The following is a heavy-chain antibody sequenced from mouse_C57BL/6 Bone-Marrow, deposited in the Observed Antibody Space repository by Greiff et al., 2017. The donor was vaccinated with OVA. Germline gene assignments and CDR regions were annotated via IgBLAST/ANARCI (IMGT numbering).Heavy chain of an antibody. CDR1: GFTFSSYG. J-gene: IGHJ2*01. Sequence: EVKLMESGGDLVKPGGSLKLSCAASGFTFSSYGMSWVRQTPDKRLEWVATISSGGSYTYYPDSVKGRFTISRDNAKNTLYLQMSSLKSEDTAMYYGARRTTVVAYYFDYWGQGTTLTVSS. D-gene: IGHD1-1*01. CDR3: ARRTTVVAYYFDY. V-gene: IGHV5-6*02. CDR2: ISSGGSYT.